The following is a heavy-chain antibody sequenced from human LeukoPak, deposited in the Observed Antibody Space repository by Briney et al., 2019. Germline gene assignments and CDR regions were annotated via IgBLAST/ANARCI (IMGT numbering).Heavy chain of an antibody. Sequence: SVKVSCTSSGYTFTDNYMHWVRQAPGQGVEWMGWINPNSGGTKDAQKFQGRVTMTRDTSISTAYMELSGLRSDDTAVYYCARGYCSSPSCGPRFYWGQRSLGTV. V-gene: IGHV1-2*02. J-gene: IGHJ4*02. CDR3: ARGYCSSPSCGPRFY. D-gene: IGHD2-2*01. CDR2: INPNSGGT. CDR1: GYTFTDNY.